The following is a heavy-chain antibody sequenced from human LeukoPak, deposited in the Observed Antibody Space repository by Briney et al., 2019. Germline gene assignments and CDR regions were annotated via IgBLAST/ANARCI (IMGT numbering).Heavy chain of an antibody. D-gene: IGHD3-22*01. V-gene: IGHV4-59*08. J-gene: IGHJ4*02. CDR2: IYYSGST. CDR3: ARHYDRSGYYYGSFDY. Sequence: PSETLSHTCTVSGGSISSYYWSWIRQPPGKGLEWIGYIYYSGSTNYNPSLKSRVTISVDTSNNQFSLRLSSVTAADTAVYYCARHYDRSGYYYGSFDYWGQGTLVTVSS. CDR1: GGSISSYY.